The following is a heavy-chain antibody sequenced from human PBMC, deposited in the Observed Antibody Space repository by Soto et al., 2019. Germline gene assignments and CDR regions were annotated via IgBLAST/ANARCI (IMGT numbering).Heavy chain of an antibody. D-gene: IGHD7-27*01. Sequence: QVQLQESGPGLVKPSETLSLTCSVSGGSISNHYWSWIRQPPGKGLEWIGYIYYNGNTNYNPSLKSRDTMSVDTCRNQISLKLTTVTAADTAVYYCTRANWYSEYWGQGTLVTVSS. V-gene: IGHV4-59*11. CDR3: TRANWYSEY. CDR1: GGSISNHY. CDR2: IYYNGNT. J-gene: IGHJ4*02.